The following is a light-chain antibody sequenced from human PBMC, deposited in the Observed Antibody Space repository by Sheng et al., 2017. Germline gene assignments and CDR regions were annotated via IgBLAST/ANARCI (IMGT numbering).Light chain of an antibody. CDR1: QNIDLN. CDR3: QQYDKWPLP. CDR2: GAS. Sequence: DIVLTQSPGTLSLSPGEKATLSCRASQNIDLNFLAWYQHKPGQAPRLLIYGASTRAAGIPARFSGSGSGTEFTLTISSLQSEDFAVYFCQQYDKWPLPFGGGTKVEIK. V-gene: IGKV3-15*01. J-gene: IGKJ4*01.